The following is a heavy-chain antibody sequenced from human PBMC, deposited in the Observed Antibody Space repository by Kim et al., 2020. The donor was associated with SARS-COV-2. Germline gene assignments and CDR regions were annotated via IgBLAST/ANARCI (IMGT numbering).Heavy chain of an antibody. V-gene: IGHV4-39*01. CDR1: GGSISSSSYY. J-gene: IGHJ4*02. CDR2: IYYSGST. Sequence: SETLSLTCTVSGGSISSSSYYWGWIRQPPGKGLEWIGSIYYSGSTYYNPSLKSRVTISVDTSKNQFSLKLSSVTAADTAVYYCARHPSDGTMVRGVPSLMYYFDYWGQGTLVTVSS. CDR3: ARHPSDGTMVRGVPSLMYYFDY. D-gene: IGHD3-10*01.